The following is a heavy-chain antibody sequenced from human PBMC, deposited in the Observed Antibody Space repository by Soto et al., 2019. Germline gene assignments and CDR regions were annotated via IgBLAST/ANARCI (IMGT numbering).Heavy chain of an antibody. CDR1: GYPFSGYY. CDR2: INPNSGGT. CDR3: ARDKGEQQLVLGFDP. D-gene: IGHD6-13*01. Sequence: ASVKVSCKASGYPFSGYYMHWVRQAPGQGLEWMGWINPNSGGTNYAQKFQGRVTMTRDTSISTAYMELSRLRADDTAVYYCARDKGEQQLVLGFDPWGQGTLVTVSS. V-gene: IGHV1-2*02. J-gene: IGHJ5*02.